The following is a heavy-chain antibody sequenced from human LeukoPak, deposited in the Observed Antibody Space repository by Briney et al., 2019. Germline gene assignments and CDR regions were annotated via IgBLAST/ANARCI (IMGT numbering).Heavy chain of an antibody. CDR3: ARVRYYYGSGSYLP. CDR1: GYTFTSYG. CDR2: ISAYNGNT. Sequence: ASVKVSCKASGYTFTSYGISWVRRAAGQGLEWMGWISAYNGNTNYAQKLQGRVTMTTDTSTSTVYMELRSLRSDDTAVYYCARVRYYYGSGSYLPWGQGTLVTVSS. J-gene: IGHJ5*02. V-gene: IGHV1-18*01. D-gene: IGHD3-10*01.